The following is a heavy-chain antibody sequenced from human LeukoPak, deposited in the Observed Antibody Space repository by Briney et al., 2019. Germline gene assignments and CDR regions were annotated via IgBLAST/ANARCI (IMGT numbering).Heavy chain of an antibody. J-gene: IGHJ4*02. CDR1: GFTFSSYW. CDR2: IKQDGSEK. V-gene: IGHV3-7*01. CDR3: AKDWVGVVPAAKGGYFDY. Sequence: GGSLRLSCAASGFTFSSYWMSWVRQAPGKGLEWVANIKQDGSEKYYVDSVKGRFTISRDNAKNSLYLQMNSLRAEDTAVYYCAKDWVGVVPAAKGGYFDYWGQGTLVTVSS. D-gene: IGHD2-2*01.